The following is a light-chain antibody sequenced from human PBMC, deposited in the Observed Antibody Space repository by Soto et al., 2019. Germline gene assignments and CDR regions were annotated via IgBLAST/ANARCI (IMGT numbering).Light chain of an antibody. Sequence: EIVMTQSPASLSVSPGERATLSCRASQSMGSNLAWYQQKPGQAPRLFIYGASRRATGIPDRFSGSGSGTDFTLTISRLEPEDFAVYYCQQYGSSTGTLGQGTKVDIK. CDR1: QSMGSN. V-gene: IGKV3-20*01. J-gene: IGKJ1*01. CDR2: GAS. CDR3: QQYGSSTGT.